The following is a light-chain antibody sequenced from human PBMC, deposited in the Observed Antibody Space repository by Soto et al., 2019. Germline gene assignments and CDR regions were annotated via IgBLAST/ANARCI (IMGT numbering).Light chain of an antibody. J-gene: IGKJ1*01. CDR1: QGIRNA. V-gene: IGKV1-6*01. CDR2: AAS. CDR3: LQDYNYPRT. Sequence: IQMTQSPSSLSASVGDRVTVSCRASQGIRNALGWYQQKPGKAPKLLIYAASSLQSGVPSRFSGSGSGTDFTLTISSLQPEDFATYYCLQDYNYPRTFGQGTKVDIK.